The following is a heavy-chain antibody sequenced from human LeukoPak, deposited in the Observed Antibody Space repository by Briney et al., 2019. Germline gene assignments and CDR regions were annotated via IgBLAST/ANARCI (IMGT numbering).Heavy chain of an antibody. V-gene: IGHV3-23*01. Sequence: GGSLRLSCAASGFTFSSYAMSWVRQAPGKGLEWFSAITDSGGDTYYADSVKGRFAISRDNSNNALYLQMNSLKADDTAVYYCAKGSSTSRPYYFDYWGQGTLTTVSS. CDR1: GFTFSSYA. J-gene: IGHJ4*02. CDR3: AKGSSTSRPYYFDY. D-gene: IGHD6-6*01. CDR2: ITDSGGDT.